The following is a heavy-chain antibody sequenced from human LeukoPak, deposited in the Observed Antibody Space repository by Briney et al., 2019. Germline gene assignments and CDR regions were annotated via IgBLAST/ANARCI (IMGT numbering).Heavy chain of an antibody. J-gene: IGHJ4*02. D-gene: IGHD5-24*01. CDR2: INPKNGGT. Sequence: ASVKVSCKASGYTFSGYYMQWVRQAPGQGPEWMGWINPKNGGTNYAQKSQGRVTLTRDTSISTAYMELSGLRSDDTAVYYCARTYEKMATMGAFHYWGQGTLVTVSS. CDR3: ARTYEKMATMGAFHY. V-gene: IGHV1-2*02. CDR1: GYTFSGYY.